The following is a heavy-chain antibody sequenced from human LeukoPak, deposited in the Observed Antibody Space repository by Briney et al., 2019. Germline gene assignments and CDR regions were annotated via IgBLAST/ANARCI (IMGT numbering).Heavy chain of an antibody. J-gene: IGHJ4*02. Sequence: ASVKVSCKASGNTLSYYYLHWVRQAPGQWLEWMGWINPNSGGTNYAQKFQGRLTMTRDRSISTAYMELGSLRCDDTAVYYCASSLRRIDGLHDWGEGTLVTVSS. V-gene: IGHV1-2*02. CDR1: GNTLSYYY. CDR2: INPNSGGT. CDR3: ASSLRRIDGLHD. D-gene: IGHD2-15*01.